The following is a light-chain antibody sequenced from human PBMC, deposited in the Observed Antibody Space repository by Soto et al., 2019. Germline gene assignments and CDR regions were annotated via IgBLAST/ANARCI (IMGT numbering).Light chain of an antibody. V-gene: IGKV1-27*01. CDR1: QGISNY. Sequence: DIQMTQSPSSLSASVGDRVTITCRASQGISNYLAWYQQKPGKVPKLLIYAASTLQSGVPSRFSGSGSGTDFTRTISCLQPEDVSTYYCQKYNSAPHTFGQGTKVEIK. CDR2: AAS. CDR3: QKYNSAPHT. J-gene: IGKJ1*01.